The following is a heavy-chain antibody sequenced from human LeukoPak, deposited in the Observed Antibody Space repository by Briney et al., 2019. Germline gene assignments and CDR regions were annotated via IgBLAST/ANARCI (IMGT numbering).Heavy chain of an antibody. D-gene: IGHD6-19*01. Sequence: GGSLRLSCAASGFTFDDYTMHWVRQAPGKGLEWVSLITWDGGRTYYADSVKGRFTISRDNSKNSLYLQMNSLRTEDTALYYCAKDIGAGTDAFDIWGQGTMVTVSS. CDR1: GFTFDDYT. V-gene: IGHV3-43*01. J-gene: IGHJ3*02. CDR2: ITWDGGRT. CDR3: AKDIGAGTDAFDI.